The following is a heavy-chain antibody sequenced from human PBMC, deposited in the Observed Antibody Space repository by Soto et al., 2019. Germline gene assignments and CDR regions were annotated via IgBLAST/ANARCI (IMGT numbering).Heavy chain of an antibody. D-gene: IGHD3-10*01. CDR3: ARQLIYGSGSYPLRYYYYMDV. CDR2: IYYSGST. J-gene: IGHJ6*03. CDR1: GGSISSYY. Sequence: SETLSLTCTVSGGSISSYYWSWIRQPPGKGLEWIGYIYYSGSTNYNPSLKSRVTISVDTSKNQFSLKLSSVTAADTAVYYCARQLIYGSGSYPLRYYYYMDVWGKGTTVTVSS. V-gene: IGHV4-59*08.